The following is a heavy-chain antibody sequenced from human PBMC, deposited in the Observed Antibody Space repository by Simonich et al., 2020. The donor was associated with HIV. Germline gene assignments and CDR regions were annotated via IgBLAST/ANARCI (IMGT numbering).Heavy chain of an antibody. CDR2: VNHRGRT. D-gene: IGHD3-3*01. V-gene: IGHV4-34*01. CDR1: GGSFINYY. Sequence: QVQLQQWGAGLLKPSETLSLTCAVYGGSFINYYWSWIRQPPGKGLEWIGEVNHRGRTKYVVSLKSRVTISVDTSRNQFALKLNSVTAADTAVYYCARGQPLRSLQRDGFDIWGQGTVVTVSS. J-gene: IGHJ3*02. CDR3: ARGQPLRSLQRDGFDI.